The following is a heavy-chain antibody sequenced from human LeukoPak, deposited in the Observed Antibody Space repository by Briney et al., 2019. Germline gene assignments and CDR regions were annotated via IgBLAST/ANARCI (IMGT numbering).Heavy chain of an antibody. D-gene: IGHD5-18*01. CDR3: ARIQLWRTYFDY. V-gene: IGHV4-31*03. Sequence: SETLSLTCTVSGGSISSGGYYWSWIRQHPGKGLEWIGYIYYSGSTYYNPSLKSRVTLSVDTSKNQFSLKLSSVTAADTAVYYCARIQLWRTYFDYWGQGTLVTVSS. J-gene: IGHJ4*02. CDR1: GGSISSGGYY. CDR2: IYYSGST.